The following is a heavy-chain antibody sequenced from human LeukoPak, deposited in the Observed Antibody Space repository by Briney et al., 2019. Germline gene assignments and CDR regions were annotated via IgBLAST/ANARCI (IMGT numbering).Heavy chain of an antibody. CDR1: GGSISSSSYY. J-gene: IGHJ4*02. CDR3: ARGGRWLPYFDY. D-gene: IGHD5-24*01. V-gene: IGHV4-39*01. CDR2: IYYSGST. Sequence: PSETLSLTCTVSGGSISSSSYYWGWIRQPPGKGLEWIGSIYYSGSTYYNPSLKSRVSISVDTSKNQFSLKLSSVTAADTAVYYCARGGRWLPYFDYWGQGTLVTVSS.